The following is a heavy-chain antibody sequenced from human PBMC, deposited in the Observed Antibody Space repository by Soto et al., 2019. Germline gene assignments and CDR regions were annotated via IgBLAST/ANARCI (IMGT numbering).Heavy chain of an antibody. V-gene: IGHV3-23*01. CDR1: GFTFSSYA. D-gene: IGHD3-10*01. CDR2: ISGSGGST. Sequence: EVQLLESGGGLVQPGGSLRLSCAAYGFTFSSYAMSWVRQAPEKGLEWVSAISGSGGSTYHADSVKGRFTISRDNSKNTLYLQMNSLRAEDTAVYYCAKASGWFGEFDYWRQGTLVTVSS. CDR3: AKASGWFGEFDY. J-gene: IGHJ4*02.